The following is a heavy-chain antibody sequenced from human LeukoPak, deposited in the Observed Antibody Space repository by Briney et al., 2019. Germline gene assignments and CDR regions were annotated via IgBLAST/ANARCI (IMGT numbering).Heavy chain of an antibody. CDR2: INSGGSST. CDR3: VTTVTSPCFDI. J-gene: IGHJ3*02. CDR1: GFTFSSYQ. Sequence: PGGSLRLSCAASGFTFSSYQMHWVRQGPGKGLVWVSHINSGGSSTTYADSVKGRFTISRDNAKNMLYLEMNSLRADDTAVYYCVTTVTSPCFDIWGRGTMVTVSS. V-gene: IGHV3-74*01. D-gene: IGHD4-17*01.